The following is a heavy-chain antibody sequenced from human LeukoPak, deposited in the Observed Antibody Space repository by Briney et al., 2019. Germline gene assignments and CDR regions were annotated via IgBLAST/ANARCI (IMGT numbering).Heavy chain of an antibody. J-gene: IGHJ6*02. CDR3: ARDYDSSGYRYYYYGMDV. Sequence: ASVKVSCKASGGTFSSYAISWVRQAPGQGLEWMGRIIPILGIANYAQKFQGRVTITADKSTSTAYMELSSLRSEDTAVYYCARDYDSSGYRYYYYGMDVWGQGTKVTVSS. D-gene: IGHD3-22*01. V-gene: IGHV1-69*04. CDR1: GGTFSSYA. CDR2: IIPILGIA.